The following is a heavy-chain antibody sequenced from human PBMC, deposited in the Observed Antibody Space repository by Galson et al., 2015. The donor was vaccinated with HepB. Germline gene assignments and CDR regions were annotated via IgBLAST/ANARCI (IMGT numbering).Heavy chain of an antibody. CDR1: GGSVSSYY. CDR3: ARHLGYQDL. Sequence: ETLSLTCTVSGGSVSSYYWSWIRQPPGKGLEWIGYIYYSGSTNYNPSLKSRVTISVDTSKNQFSLKLSSVTAADAAVYYCARHLGYQDLWGQGTLVTVSS. J-gene: IGHJ5*02. V-gene: IGHV4-59*08. D-gene: IGHD2-2*01. CDR2: IYYSGST.